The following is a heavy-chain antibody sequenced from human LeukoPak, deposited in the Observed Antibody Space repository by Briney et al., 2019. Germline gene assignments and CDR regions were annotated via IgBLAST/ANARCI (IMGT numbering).Heavy chain of an antibody. CDR1: GGSFSDYY. V-gene: IGHV4-34*01. Sequence: SETLSLTCAVYGGSFSDYYWSWIRQPPGKGLEWIGEINHSGSTNYNPSLKSRVTISVDTSKNQFSLKLSSVTAADTAVYYCARDGSSSWFRIFDYWGQGTLVTVSS. CDR2: INHSGST. J-gene: IGHJ4*02. D-gene: IGHD6-13*01. CDR3: ARDGSSSWFRIFDY.